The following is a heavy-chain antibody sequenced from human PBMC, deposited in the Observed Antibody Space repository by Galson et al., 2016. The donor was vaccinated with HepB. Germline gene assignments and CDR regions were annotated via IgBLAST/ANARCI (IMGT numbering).Heavy chain of an antibody. Sequence: LRLSCAASGFTLDNYAMHWVRPAPGKGLEWVSGISWNSGAIGYADSVKGRFTVSRDNAKNSLYLQMNSLRAEDAALYYCAKDIGRGTSYYFYGMDVWGKGTTVTVSS. J-gene: IGHJ6*04. CDR2: ISWNSGAI. V-gene: IGHV3-9*01. CDR3: AKDIGRGTSYYFYGMDV. CDR1: GFTLDNYA. D-gene: IGHD3/OR15-3a*01.